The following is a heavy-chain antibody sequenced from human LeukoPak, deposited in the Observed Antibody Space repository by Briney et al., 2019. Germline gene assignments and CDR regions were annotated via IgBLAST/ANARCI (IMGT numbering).Heavy chain of an antibody. J-gene: IGHJ6*03. D-gene: IGHD3-9*01. CDR1: GGSISSGSYY. V-gene: IGHV4-61*02. Sequence: SETLSLTCTVSGGSISSGSYYWSWIRQPAGKGLEWIGRVYTSGSTNYNPSLKSRVTISVDTSKNQFSLKLRSVTAADTAVYYCARGNYDILTGYPIPYYYYMDVWGKGTTVTISS. CDR2: VYTSGST. CDR3: ARGNYDILTGYPIPYYYYMDV.